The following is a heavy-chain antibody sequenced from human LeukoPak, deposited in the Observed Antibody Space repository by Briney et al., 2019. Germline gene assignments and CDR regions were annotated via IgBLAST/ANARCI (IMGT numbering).Heavy chain of an antibody. V-gene: IGHV1-69*04. J-gene: IGHJ4*02. D-gene: IGHD2-21*02. Sequence: SVKVSCKASGGTFSSYAISWVRQAPGQGLEWMGRIIPILGIANYAQKLQGRVTITADKSTSTAYMELSSLRSEDTAVYYCARDPYCGGDCLSPRPDYWGQGTLVTVSS. CDR2: IIPILGIA. CDR3: ARDPYCGGDCLSPRPDY. CDR1: GGTFSSYA.